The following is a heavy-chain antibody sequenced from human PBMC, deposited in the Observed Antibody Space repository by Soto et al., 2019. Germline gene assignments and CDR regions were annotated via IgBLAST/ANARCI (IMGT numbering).Heavy chain of an antibody. D-gene: IGHD5-18*01. CDR2: IYYSGST. J-gene: IGHJ4*02. CDR3: ATVDTAMVPY. CDR1: GGSISSGGYY. Sequence: SETLSLTCTVSGGSISSGGYYWSWIRQHPGKGLEWIGYIYYSGSTYYNPSLKSRVTISVDTSKNQFSLKLSSVTAADTAVYYCATVDTAMVPYWGQGTLVTVSS. V-gene: IGHV4-31*03.